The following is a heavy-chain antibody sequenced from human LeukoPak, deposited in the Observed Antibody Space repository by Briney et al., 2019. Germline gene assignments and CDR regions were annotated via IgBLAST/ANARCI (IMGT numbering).Heavy chain of an antibody. V-gene: IGHV4-39*01. CDR2: IYYSGST. D-gene: IGHD3-22*01. Sequence: SETLSLTCTVSGGSISSSSYYWGWIRQPPGKELEWIGSIYYSGSTYYNPSLKSRVTISVDTSKNQFSLKLSSVTAADTAVYYCARLSPMTPDYWGQGTLVTVSS. CDR3: ARLSPMTPDY. CDR1: GGSISSSSYY. J-gene: IGHJ4*02.